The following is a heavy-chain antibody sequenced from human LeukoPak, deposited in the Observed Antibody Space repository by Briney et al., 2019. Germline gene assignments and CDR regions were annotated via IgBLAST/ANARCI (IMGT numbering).Heavy chain of an antibody. Sequence: GGSLRLSCAASDFTFGSYSMNWVRQAPGKGLEWVSSISSSSSYIFYADSVKGRFTISRDNAKNSLYLQMTSLRAEDTAVYYCARGVAVSGTGKYYFDYWGQGTLVTVSS. CDR1: DFTFGSYS. CDR3: ARGVAVSGTGKYYFDY. D-gene: IGHD6-19*01. V-gene: IGHV3-21*01. J-gene: IGHJ4*02. CDR2: ISSSSSYI.